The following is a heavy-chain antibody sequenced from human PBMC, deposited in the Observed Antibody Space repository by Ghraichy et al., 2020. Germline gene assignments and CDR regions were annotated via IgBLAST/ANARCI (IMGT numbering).Heavy chain of an antibody. CDR2: ISYDGSNK. V-gene: IGHV3-30*18. CDR3: AKALLYSLSGFDP. D-gene: IGHD3-3*01. Sequence: GGSLRLSCAASGFTFSSYGMHWVRQAPGKGLEWVAVISYDGSNKYYADSVKGRFTISRDNSKNTLYLQMNSLRAEDTAVYYCAKALLYSLSGFDPWGQGTLVTVSS. J-gene: IGHJ5*02. CDR1: GFTFSSYG.